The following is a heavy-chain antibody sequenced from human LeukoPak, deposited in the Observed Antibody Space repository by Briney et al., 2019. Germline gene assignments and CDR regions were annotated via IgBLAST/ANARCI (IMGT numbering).Heavy chain of an antibody. Sequence: ASVKVSCKASGYTFTGYYMYWVRQAPGQGLEWMGWINPNSGGTSCAQKFQGRVTMTRDTSISTAYMELSRLRSDDTAVYYCARIALQEDVPTWVGYYFDYWGQGTLVTVSS. CDR2: INPNSGGT. V-gene: IGHV1-2*02. CDR1: GYTFTGYY. J-gene: IGHJ4*02. CDR3: ARIALQEDVPTWVGYYFDY. D-gene: IGHD3-10*02.